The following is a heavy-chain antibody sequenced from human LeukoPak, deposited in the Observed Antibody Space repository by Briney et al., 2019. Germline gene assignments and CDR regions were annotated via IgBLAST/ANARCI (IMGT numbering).Heavy chain of an antibody. CDR2: IKQDGSEK. V-gene: IGHV3-7*01. D-gene: IGHD3-16*01. CDR1: GFTFSSYW. CDR3: ARDFWGSSFDY. J-gene: IGHJ4*02. Sequence: PGGSLRLSCAASGFTFSSYWMSWVRKAPGKGLERVANIKQDGSEKYYVDSVKGRFTISRDNAKNSLYLQMNSLRAEDTAVYYCARDFWGSSFDYWGQGTLVTVSS.